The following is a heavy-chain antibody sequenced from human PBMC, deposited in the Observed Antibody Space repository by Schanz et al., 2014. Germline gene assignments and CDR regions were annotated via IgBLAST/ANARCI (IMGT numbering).Heavy chain of an antibody. D-gene: IGHD3-9*01. CDR1: GYTFTTYA. V-gene: IGHV1-18*01. J-gene: IGHJ4*02. CDR3: ARDAADFYDILTEEDY. CDR2: ISVYNGNT. Sequence: QVHLVQSGAEVKRPGASVKVSCKASGYTFTTYAMSWVRQAPGQGLEWVGWISVYNGNTKYPQKLQGRVTMTTDTSTSTAYMELRSLRSDDTAVYYCARDAADFYDILTEEDYWGQGTLVTVSS.